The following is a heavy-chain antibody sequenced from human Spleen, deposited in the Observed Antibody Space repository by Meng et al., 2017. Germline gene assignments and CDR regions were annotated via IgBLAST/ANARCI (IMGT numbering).Heavy chain of an antibody. CDR2: IYHSGST. CDR3: ARGRGVGWELLRTYYFDY. CDR1: DYSISNPSY. V-gene: IGHV4-38-2*01. D-gene: IGHD1-26*01. J-gene: IGHJ4*02. Sequence: GSLRLSCAVSDYSISNPSYWDWIRQPPGKGLEWIGTIYHSGSTYYNPSLKSRVTISVDTSKNQFSLKLSSVTAADTAVYYCARGRGVGWELLRTYYFDYWGQGTLVTVSS.